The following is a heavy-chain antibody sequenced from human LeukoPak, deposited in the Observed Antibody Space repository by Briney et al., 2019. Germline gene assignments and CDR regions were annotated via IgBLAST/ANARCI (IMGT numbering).Heavy chain of an antibody. CDR2: IRYDGSNN. J-gene: IGHJ5*02. CDR1: GFTFSSYG. D-gene: IGHD3-10*01. Sequence: PGGSLGLSCAASGFTFSSYGMYWVRQAPGKGLEWVAFIRYDGSNNYYGDSVKGRFTISRDNSKNTLYLQMNSLRAEDTAVYYCAKGYGSGNFEFDPWGQGTLVTVSS. V-gene: IGHV3-30*02. CDR3: AKGYGSGNFEFDP.